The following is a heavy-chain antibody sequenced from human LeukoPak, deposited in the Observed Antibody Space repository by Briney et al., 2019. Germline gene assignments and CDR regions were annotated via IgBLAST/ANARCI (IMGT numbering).Heavy chain of an antibody. CDR1: GFTFSSYS. CDR3: ARGDSSSDNWFDP. D-gene: IGHD6-13*01. V-gene: IGHV3-21*01. J-gene: IGHJ5*02. CDR2: ISSSSSYI. Sequence: GESLKISCAASGFTFSSYSMNWVRQAPGKGLEWVSSISSSSSYIYYADSVKGRFTISRDNAKNSLYLQMNSLRAEDTAVYYCARGDSSSDNWFDPWGQGTLVTVSS.